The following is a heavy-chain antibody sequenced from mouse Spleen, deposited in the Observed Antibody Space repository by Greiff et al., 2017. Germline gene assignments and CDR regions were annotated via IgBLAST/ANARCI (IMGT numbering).Heavy chain of an antibody. CDR2: IYPGSGNT. J-gene: IGHJ2*01. CDR1: GYSFTSYY. Sequence: LEESGPELVKPGASVKISCKASGYSFTSYYIHWVKQRPGQGLEWIGWIYPGSGNTKYNEKFKGKATLTADTSSSTAYMQLSSLTSEDSAVYYCARSDGNSPLDYWGQGTTLTVSS. CDR3: ARSDGNSPLDY. V-gene: IGHV1-66*01. D-gene: IGHD2-1*01.